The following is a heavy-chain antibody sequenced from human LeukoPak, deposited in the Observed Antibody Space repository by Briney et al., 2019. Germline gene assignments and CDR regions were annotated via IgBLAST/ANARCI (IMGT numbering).Heavy chain of an antibody. CDR1: GYSFTTYW. D-gene: IGHD6-13*01. Sequence: GESLRISCKGSGYSFTTYWISWVRQMPGKGLEWMGRIDPSDSYTNYSPSFQGHVTISADKSFSTAYLQWTSLKASDTAMYYCARHAKAYGSSCDYWGQGALVTVSS. CDR2: IDPSDSYT. J-gene: IGHJ4*02. V-gene: IGHV5-10-1*01. CDR3: ARHAKAYGSSCDY.